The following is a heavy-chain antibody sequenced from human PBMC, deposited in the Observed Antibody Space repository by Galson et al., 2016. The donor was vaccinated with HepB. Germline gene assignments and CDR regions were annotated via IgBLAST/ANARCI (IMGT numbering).Heavy chain of an antibody. CDR1: GYSFTSHW. D-gene: IGHD6-13*01. CDR2: IYPGDSDP. J-gene: IGHJ2*01. V-gene: IGHV5-51*01. Sequence: QSGAEVKKPGESLKISCKGSGYSFTSHWIAWVRQMPGKGLEWMGIIYPGDSDPRYSPSFQGQVTFSADKSINTAYLQWSSLKASDSAMYYCARLRQLVPSYWYFDLGGRGTLVTVSS. CDR3: ARLRQLVPSYWYFDL.